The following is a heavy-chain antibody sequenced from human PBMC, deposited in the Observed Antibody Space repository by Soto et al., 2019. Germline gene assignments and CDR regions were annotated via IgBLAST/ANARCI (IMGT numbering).Heavy chain of an antibody. V-gene: IGHV3-48*02. CDR1: GFTFSSYS. Sequence: GGSLRRSCAASGFTFSSYSMNWVRQAPGKGLEWVSYISSSSSTIYYADSVKGRFTISRDNAKNSLYLQMNSLRDEDTAVYYCARDSSGPTYYYYGMDVWGQGTTVTVSS. D-gene: IGHD3-22*01. CDR3: ARDSSGPTYYYYGMDV. CDR2: ISSSSSTI. J-gene: IGHJ6*02.